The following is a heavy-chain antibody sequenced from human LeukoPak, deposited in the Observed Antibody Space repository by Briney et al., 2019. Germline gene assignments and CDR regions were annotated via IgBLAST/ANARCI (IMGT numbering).Heavy chain of an antibody. V-gene: IGHV3-21*01. CDR2: ISSSSSYI. D-gene: IGHD5-24*01. CDR1: GFTFSSYS. CDR3: AREGDGYNSQADY. Sequence: GGSLRLSCAASGFTFSSYSMTWVRQAPGKGLEWVSSISSSSSYIYYADSVKGRFTISRDNAKNSLYLQMNSLRAEDTAVYYCAREGDGYNSQADYWGQGTLVTVSS. J-gene: IGHJ4*02.